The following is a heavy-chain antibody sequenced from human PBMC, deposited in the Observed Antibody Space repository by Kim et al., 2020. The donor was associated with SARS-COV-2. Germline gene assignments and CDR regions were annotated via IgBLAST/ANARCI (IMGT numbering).Heavy chain of an antibody. V-gene: IGHV4-39*01. CDR3: ARTSDNSGFYRPYDAFDI. J-gene: IGHJ3*02. CDR2: IYYSGST. Sequence: ETLSLTCTISGASSSTSSYYWGWIRHSPGRGLEWIGTIYYSGSTYYNPTLKSRVTMSVDPAKNQFSLTLRPVIAADTAVYYCARTSDNSGFYRPYDAFDIWGQGTVVAVSS. CDR1: GASSSTSSYY. D-gene: IGHD3-22*01.